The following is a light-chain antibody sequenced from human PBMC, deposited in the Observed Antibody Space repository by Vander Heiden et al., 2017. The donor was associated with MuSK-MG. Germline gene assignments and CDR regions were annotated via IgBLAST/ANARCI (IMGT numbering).Light chain of an antibody. Sequence: QSALTQPPSASGSPGQSVTISCTGTSSDVGAYNYVSWYQQHPGKAPKLMIYEVSKRPSGVPDRFSGSKSGNTASLTVSGLQAEDEADYFCSSFAGSNNVFGTGTKVT. J-gene: IGLJ1*01. CDR2: EVS. CDR1: SSDVGAYNY. V-gene: IGLV2-8*01. CDR3: SSFAGSNNV.